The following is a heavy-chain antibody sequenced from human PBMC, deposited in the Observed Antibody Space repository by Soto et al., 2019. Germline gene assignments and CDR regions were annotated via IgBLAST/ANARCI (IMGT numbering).Heavy chain of an antibody. V-gene: IGHV4-59*01. CDR1: AGSISNYY. CDR3: AKWNEMKRSFDD. CDR2: IHHSGNS. Sequence: QVQLQESGPGLVKPSETLSLTCTVSAGSISNYYWNWIRQPPEKGLEWIGFIHHSGNSMSNPSLRSRLTMSVDTTEGQISLNLRAVTAADTAVYYFAKWNEMKRSFDDWGQGILVTVSS. J-gene: IGHJ4*02. D-gene: IGHD1-1*01.